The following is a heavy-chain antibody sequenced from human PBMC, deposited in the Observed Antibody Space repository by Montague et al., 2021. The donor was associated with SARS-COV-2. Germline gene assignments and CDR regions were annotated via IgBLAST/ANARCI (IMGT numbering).Heavy chain of an antibody. CDR2: IYYSGST. Sequence: SETLSLTCTVSGGSISSSSYYWGWIRQPPGKGLEWIGSIYYSGSTYYNPSLRSRVTISVDTSKNQFFLKLSSVTAADTAVYYCARRPPITIFGVVIIGAWFDPWGQGTLVTVSS. CDR1: GGSISSSSYY. CDR3: ARRPPITIFGVVIIGAWFDP. J-gene: IGHJ5*02. V-gene: IGHV4-39*01. D-gene: IGHD3-3*01.